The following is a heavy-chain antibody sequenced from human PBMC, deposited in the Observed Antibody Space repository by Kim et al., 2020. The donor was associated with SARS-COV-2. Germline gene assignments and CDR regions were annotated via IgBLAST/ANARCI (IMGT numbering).Heavy chain of an antibody. V-gene: IGHV3-48*03. D-gene: IGHD2-15*01. CDR3: TRDYWNYFDF. CDR2: TI. J-gene: IGHJ4*02. Sequence: TIYYADSAKGRFTISRDNAKNSLYLQMNSLRAEDTAVYYCTRDYWNYFDFWGQGTLVTVSS.